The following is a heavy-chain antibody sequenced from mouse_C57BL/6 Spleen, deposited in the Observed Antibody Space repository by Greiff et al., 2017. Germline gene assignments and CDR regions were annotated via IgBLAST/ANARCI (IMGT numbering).Heavy chain of an antibody. CDR3: ARATVVAFDY. D-gene: IGHD1-1*01. Sequence: VHVKQSGPELVKPGASVKIPCKASGYTFTDYNMDWVTQSHGKSLEWIGDINPNNGGTIYNQKFKGKATLTVDKSSSTAYMELRSLTSEDTAVYYCARATVVAFDYWGQGTTLTVSS. V-gene: IGHV1-18*01. CDR2: INPNNGGT. J-gene: IGHJ2*01. CDR1: GYTFTDYN.